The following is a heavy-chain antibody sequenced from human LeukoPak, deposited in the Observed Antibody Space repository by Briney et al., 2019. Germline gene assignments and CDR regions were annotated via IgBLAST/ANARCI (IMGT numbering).Heavy chain of an antibody. CDR3: ASRRAQRAFDI. CDR2: IYYSGST. CDR1: GGSISSYY. Sequence: PSETLSLTCTVSGGSISSYYWSWIRQPPGKGLEWIGYIYYSGSTNYNPSLKSRVTISVDTSKNQSSLKLSSVTAADTAVYYCASRRAQRAFDIWGQGTMVTVSS. V-gene: IGHV4-59*01. J-gene: IGHJ3*02. D-gene: IGHD6-25*01.